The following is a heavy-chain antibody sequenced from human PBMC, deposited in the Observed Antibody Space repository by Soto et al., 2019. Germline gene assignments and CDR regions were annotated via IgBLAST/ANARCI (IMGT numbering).Heavy chain of an antibody. Sequence: GASVKVSCKASGYTFTGYYMHWVRQAPGQGLERMGWINPNSGSTNYAQKNQGWVTMTRDTSISTAYMELSRLRSDDTAVYYCAIDQGIAAAGLPVYYMDVWGKGTTVTVSS. V-gene: IGHV1-2*04. CDR2: INPNSGST. D-gene: IGHD6-13*01. CDR3: AIDQGIAAAGLPVYYMDV. J-gene: IGHJ6*03. CDR1: GYTFTGYY.